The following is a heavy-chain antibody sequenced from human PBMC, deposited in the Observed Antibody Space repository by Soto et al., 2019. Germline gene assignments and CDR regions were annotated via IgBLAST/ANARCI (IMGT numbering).Heavy chain of an antibody. D-gene: IGHD3-22*01. J-gene: IGHJ4*02. V-gene: IGHV1-18*01. CDR2: ISAYNGNT. CDR1: GYTFTSYG. CDR3: ARGGSSGYYGTYFDY. Sequence: ASVKVSCKASGYTFTSYGISWVRQAPGQGLEWMGWISAYNGNTNYAQKLQDRVTMTTDTSTSTAYMELRSLRSDDTAVYYCARGGSSGYYGTYFDYWGQGTLVTVSS.